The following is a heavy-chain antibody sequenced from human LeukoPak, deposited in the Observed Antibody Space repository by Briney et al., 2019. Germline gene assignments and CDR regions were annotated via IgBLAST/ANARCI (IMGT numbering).Heavy chain of an antibody. CDR1: GGPISSYY. D-gene: IGHD5-18*01. CDR2: IYYSGST. Sequence: PSETLSLTCTVSGGPISSYYWSWIRQPPGKGLEWIGYIYYSGSTNYNPSLKSRVTISVDTSKNQFSLKLSSVTAADTAVYYCARSWDTAMVRDWGQGTLVTVSS. CDR3: ARSWDTAMVRD. V-gene: IGHV4-59*01. J-gene: IGHJ4*02.